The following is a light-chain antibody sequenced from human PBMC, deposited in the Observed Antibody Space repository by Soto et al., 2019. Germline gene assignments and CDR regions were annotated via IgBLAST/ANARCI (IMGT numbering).Light chain of an antibody. CDR3: QQHNQWPIT. V-gene: IGKV3-15*01. CDR2: GVS. CDR1: QRVSSN. Sequence: LTQSPATLSVSPGERATLSCRASQRVSSNLAWYQQTPGRAPRLLIYGVSVRATGIPARFSGSGSGTEFTLTISSLQSEDSAVYYCQQHNQWPITFGQGTRLEIK. J-gene: IGKJ5*01.